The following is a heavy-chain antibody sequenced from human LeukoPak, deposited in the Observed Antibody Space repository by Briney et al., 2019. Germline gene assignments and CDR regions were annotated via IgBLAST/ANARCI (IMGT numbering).Heavy chain of an antibody. V-gene: IGHV3-23*01. Sequence: GGSLRLSCAASGFTFNIYAISWVRQAPGKGLELVSSISNSGGSTYYEDCVKGRFAISRDNSKNTLYLQLNSLGAEDTAVYYCAMDSTSTWYRFDYWGQGTLVTVSS. CDR2: ISNSGGST. CDR1: GFTFNIYA. J-gene: IGHJ4*02. CDR3: AMDSTSTWYRFDY. D-gene: IGHD2-2*01.